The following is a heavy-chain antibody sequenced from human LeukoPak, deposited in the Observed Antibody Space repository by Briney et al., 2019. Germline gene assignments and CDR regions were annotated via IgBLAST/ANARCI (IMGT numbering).Heavy chain of an antibody. Sequence: ASVKVSCKASGYTFTSYHMHWVRQAPGQGLEWMGIINPSGGSTSYAQKFQGRVTMTRDTSTSTVYMELSSLRSEDTAVYYCARGHSSSWEYNWFDPWGQGTLVTVSS. CDR2: INPSGGST. D-gene: IGHD6-13*01. CDR1: GYTFTSYH. J-gene: IGHJ5*02. CDR3: ARGHSSSWEYNWFDP. V-gene: IGHV1-46*03.